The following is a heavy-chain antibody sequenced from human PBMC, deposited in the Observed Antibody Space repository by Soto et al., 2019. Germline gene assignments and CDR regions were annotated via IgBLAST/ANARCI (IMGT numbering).Heavy chain of an antibody. J-gene: IGHJ4*02. CDR1: GYSFTHFE. D-gene: IGHD7-27*01. CDR2: INTGNGDT. Sequence: QVQLVQSGPDVKQPGASVRISCQASGYSFTHFEMHWVRQAPGQRLEWMGWINTGNGDTKYSQKFQGRVTFTRDTSASTAYLGLDGLTSDDTSFYFCARGLTRLDYWGQGTLVTVSS. CDR3: ARGLTRLDY. V-gene: IGHV1-3*04.